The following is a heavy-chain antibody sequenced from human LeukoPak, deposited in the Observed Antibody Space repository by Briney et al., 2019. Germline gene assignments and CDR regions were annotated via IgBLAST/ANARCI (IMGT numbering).Heavy chain of an antibody. J-gene: IGHJ3*02. Sequence: PSETLSLTCTVSGGSVSDTNYYWSGMRQPPGKGREWIGYIHYSGSTSYNPSLKSRVTISVDTAKNQFSLKLSSVTAADTSVYYCARGSYNYDSSEAFDIWGQGTTVTVSS. CDR3: ARGSYNYDSSEAFDI. CDR1: GGSVSDTNYY. CDR2: IHYSGST. V-gene: IGHV4-61*01. D-gene: IGHD3-22*01.